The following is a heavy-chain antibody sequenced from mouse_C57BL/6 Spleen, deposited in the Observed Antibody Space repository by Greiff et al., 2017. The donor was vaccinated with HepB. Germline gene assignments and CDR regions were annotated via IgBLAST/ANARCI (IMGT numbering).Heavy chain of an antibody. J-gene: IGHJ2*01. V-gene: IGHV1-39*01. CDR1: GYSFTDYN. Sequence: VQLKESGPELVKPGASVKISCKASGYSFTDYNMNWVKQSNGKSLEWIGVINPNYGTTGYNQKFKGKATLTVDQSSSTAYMQLNSLTSEDSAVYYCARSGYYGSSHYFDYWGQGTTLTVSS. D-gene: IGHD1-1*01. CDR2: INPNYGTT. CDR3: ARSGYYGSSHYFDY.